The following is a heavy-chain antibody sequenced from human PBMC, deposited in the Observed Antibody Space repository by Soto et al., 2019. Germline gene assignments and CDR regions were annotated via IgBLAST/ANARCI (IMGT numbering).Heavy chain of an antibody. D-gene: IGHD3-10*01. CDR2: INHSGST. CDR1: GGSFSGYY. V-gene: IGHV4-34*01. Sequence: SETLSLTCAVYGGSFSGYYWSWIRQPPGKGLEWIGEINHSGSTNYNPSLKSRVTISVDTSKNQFSLKLSSVTAADTAVYYCAREIRGDYGSGSYSDTWAQGTLVPVSS. J-gene: IGHJ5*02. CDR3: AREIRGDYGSGSYSDT.